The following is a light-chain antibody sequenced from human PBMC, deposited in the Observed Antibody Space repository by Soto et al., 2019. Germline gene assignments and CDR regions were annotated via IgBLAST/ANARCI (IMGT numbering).Light chain of an antibody. J-gene: IGKJ1*01. Sequence: ENVLTQSPGTLSLSPGERATLSCRASQSVSSSYLAWYQQKPGQAPRLLMYAASIRATGIPDRFSGSGSGTDFTITISRLEPEDSAVYYCQQYGSSPWTFGQGTKVEI. CDR1: QSVSSSY. CDR2: AAS. V-gene: IGKV3-20*01. CDR3: QQYGSSPWT.